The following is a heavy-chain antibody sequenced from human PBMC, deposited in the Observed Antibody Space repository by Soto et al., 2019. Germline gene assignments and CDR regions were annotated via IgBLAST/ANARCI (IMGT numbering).Heavy chain of an antibody. Sequence: PGGSLRLSCAASGFTFSSYGMHWVRQAPGKGLEWVAVIWYDGSNKYYADSVKGRFTISRDNSKNTLYLQMNSLRAEDTAVYYCARDYTPHSSHYYDRSGYFGFFATPDYWGQGTLVTVSS. D-gene: IGHD3-22*01. CDR3: ARDYTPHSSHYYDRSGYFGFFATPDY. CDR1: GFTFSSYG. J-gene: IGHJ4*02. CDR2: IWYDGSNK. V-gene: IGHV3-33*01.